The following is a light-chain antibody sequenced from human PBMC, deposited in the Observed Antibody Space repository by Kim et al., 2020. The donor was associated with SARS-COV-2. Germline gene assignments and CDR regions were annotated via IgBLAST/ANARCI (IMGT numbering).Light chain of an antibody. J-gene: IGKJ4*01. Sequence: SASVGDRVSITCRASQDISNFIAWYQQKPGKPPKLLIYGASSVQSGFPSRFSGSGFGTDFTLIIDGLQSEDVATYYCQKYDGGALAFGGGTKLEI. V-gene: IGKV1-27*01. CDR2: GAS. CDR1: QDISNF. CDR3: QKYDGGALA.